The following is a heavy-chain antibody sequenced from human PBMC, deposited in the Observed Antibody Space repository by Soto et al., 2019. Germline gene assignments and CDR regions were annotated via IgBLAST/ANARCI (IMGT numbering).Heavy chain of an antibody. CDR2: IYWDDDK. Sequence: QITLKESGPTLVKPTQTLTLTCTFSGFSLSTSGVGVGWIRQPPGKALEWLALIYWDDDKRYSPSLKSRLTITKDTSKNQVVLTMTNMDPVDTATYYCEHRLAFWSGENWFDPWGKGTLVTVSS. V-gene: IGHV2-5*02. CDR3: EHRLAFWSGENWFDP. CDR1: GFSLSTSGVG. D-gene: IGHD3-3*01. J-gene: IGHJ5*02.